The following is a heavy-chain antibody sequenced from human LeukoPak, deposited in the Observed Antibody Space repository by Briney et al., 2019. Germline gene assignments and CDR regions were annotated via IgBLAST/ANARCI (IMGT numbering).Heavy chain of an antibody. V-gene: IGHV4-61*01. CDR2: IYYSGST. CDR1: GGSVSSGSYY. Sequence: SETLSLTCTVSGGSVSSGSYYWSRIRQPPGKGLEWIGYIYYSGSTNYNPSLKSRVTISVDTSKNQFSLKLSSVTAADTAVYYCARGYSGSYLEGAYFDYWGQGTLVTVSS. CDR3: ARGYSGSYLEGAYFDY. D-gene: IGHD1-26*01. J-gene: IGHJ4*02.